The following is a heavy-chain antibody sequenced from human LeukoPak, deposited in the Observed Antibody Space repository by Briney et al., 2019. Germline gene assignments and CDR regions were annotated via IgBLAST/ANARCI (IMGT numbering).Heavy chain of an antibody. V-gene: IGHV4-39*07. J-gene: IGHJ4*02. CDR1: GGSISSSSYY. CDR3: ARGGTVVNLNY. D-gene: IGHD4-23*01. Sequence: SETLSLTCTVSGGSISSSSYYWGWIRQPPGKGLEWIGSIYYSGSTYYNPSLKGRVTISVDTSKNQFSLKLSSVTAADTAVYYCARGGTVVNLNYWGQGTLVTVSS. CDR2: IYYSGST.